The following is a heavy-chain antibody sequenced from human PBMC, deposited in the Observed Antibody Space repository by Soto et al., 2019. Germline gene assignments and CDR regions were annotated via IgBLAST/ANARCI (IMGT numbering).Heavy chain of an antibody. CDR3: ARHFDVDPSLDQYYFDL. D-gene: IGHD3-9*01. V-gene: IGHV4-4*07. CDR2: IYASGRT. Sequence: QVQLQESGPGLVKPSETLSLTCTVSGVSITPYFWSWIRQPAGRPPEWVGHIYASGRTTYNPSLKSRVTMFVSQTQVSLRLTSVTAADTAVYYCARHFDVDPSLDQYYFDLWGRGALVTVSS. J-gene: IGHJ2*01. CDR1: GVSITPYF.